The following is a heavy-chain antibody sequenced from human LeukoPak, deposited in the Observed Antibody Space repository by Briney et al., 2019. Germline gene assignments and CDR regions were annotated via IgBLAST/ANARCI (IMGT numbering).Heavy chain of an antibody. CDR2: ISGSGGST. V-gene: IGHV3-23*01. J-gene: IGHJ6*02. CDR1: GFTFSSYA. Sequence: HPGGSLRLSCAASGFTFSSYAMSWVRQAPGKGLEWVSAISGSGGSTYYADSVKGRFTISRDNSKNTLYLQMNSLRAEDTAVYYCAKGTSSRGELLVGDVWGQGTTVTVSS. D-gene: IGHD1-26*01. CDR3: AKGTSSRGELLVGDV.